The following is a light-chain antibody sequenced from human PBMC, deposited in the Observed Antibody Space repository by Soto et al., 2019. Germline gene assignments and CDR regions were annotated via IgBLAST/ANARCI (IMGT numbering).Light chain of an antibody. CDR2: DAS. CDR1: QSISSW. J-gene: IGKJ1*01. Sequence: DIQMTQSPSTLSASVGDRVTITCRASQSISSWLAWYQQKPGKAPKLLIYDASSLESGVPSRFSGSGSGTEFTLTISSLQPDDFATYYCQQYNSSRGTFGQGTKVEIK. CDR3: QQYNSSRGT. V-gene: IGKV1-5*01.